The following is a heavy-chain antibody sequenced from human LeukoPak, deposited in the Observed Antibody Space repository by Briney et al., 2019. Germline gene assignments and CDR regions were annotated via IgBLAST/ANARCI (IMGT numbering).Heavy chain of an antibody. J-gene: IGHJ4*02. CDR2: IIPIFGTA. V-gene: IGHV1-69*05. Sequence: SVKVSCKASGGTFSSYAISWVRQAPGQGLEWMGRIIPIFGTANYAQKFQGRVTITTDESTSTAYMELSSLRSEDTAVYYCARDRRYSGYDSFDYWGQGTLVTVSS. CDR3: ARDRRYSGYDSFDY. D-gene: IGHD5-12*01. CDR1: GGTFSSYA.